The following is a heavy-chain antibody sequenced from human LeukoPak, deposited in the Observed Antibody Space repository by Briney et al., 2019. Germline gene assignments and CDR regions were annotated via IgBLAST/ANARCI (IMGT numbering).Heavy chain of an antibody. CDR3: AKESRTIAVAGADY. V-gene: IGHV3-23*01. D-gene: IGHD6-19*01. J-gene: IGHJ4*02. CDR2: ISGGGGTT. Sequence: PGGSLRLSCAASGFTFSSYAMSWVRQAPGKGLGWVTAISGGGGTTYYADSVKGRFTISRDNSKNMLYLQMNSLRAEDTAVYYCAKESRTIAVAGADYWGQGTLVTVSS. CDR1: GFTFSSYA.